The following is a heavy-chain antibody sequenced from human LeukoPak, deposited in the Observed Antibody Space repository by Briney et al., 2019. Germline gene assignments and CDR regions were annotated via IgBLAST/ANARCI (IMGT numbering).Heavy chain of an antibody. CDR2: VSGSGVHT. CDR3: AKDLFCGPARAYFDY. Sequence: PGGSLRLSCAASGFTFSMHPMSWVRQAPGKGLEWVSSVSGSGVHTYYADSVKGRFTISRDNSKNTLYLQMNSLRAEDTAVYYCAKDLFCGPARAYFDYWGQGSLVTVSS. J-gene: IGHJ4*02. CDR1: GFTFSMHP. D-gene: IGHD3-3*01. V-gene: IGHV3-23*01.